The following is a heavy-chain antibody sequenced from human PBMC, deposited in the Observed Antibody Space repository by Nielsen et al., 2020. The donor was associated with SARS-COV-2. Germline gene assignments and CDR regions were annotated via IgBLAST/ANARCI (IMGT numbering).Heavy chain of an antibody. CDR2: IYYGGST. Sequence: SETLSLTCTVSGDSISSYRWSWIRQPPGQGLEWIGYIYYGGSTKYNPSLEGRVTISLDTSKNQFSLKLTSVTVADTAVYYCARRSSGGYSRRFFDYWGQGALVTVSS. D-gene: IGHD3-22*01. CDR1: GDSISSYR. V-gene: IGHV4-59*08. J-gene: IGHJ4*02. CDR3: ARRSSGGYSRRFFDY.